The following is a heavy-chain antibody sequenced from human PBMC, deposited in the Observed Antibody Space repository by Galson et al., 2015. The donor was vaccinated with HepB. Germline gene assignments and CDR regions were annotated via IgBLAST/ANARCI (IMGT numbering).Heavy chain of an antibody. D-gene: IGHD2-21*01. J-gene: IGHJ3*01. V-gene: IGHV3-30*18. CDR2: ASHDGRNK. CDR3: AKDREAYCVGGHCWEFAFDL. Sequence: SLRLSCAASGFTFSSYAMHWVRQAPGKGLEWVALASHDGRNKYYLESVRGRFTISRDNSKNMLSLEMNNLRPDDTAVYYCAKDREAYCVGGHCWEFAFDLWGQGTMVAVSS. CDR1: GFTFSSYA.